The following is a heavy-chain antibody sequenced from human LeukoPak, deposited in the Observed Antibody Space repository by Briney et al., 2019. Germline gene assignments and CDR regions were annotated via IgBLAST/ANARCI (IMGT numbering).Heavy chain of an antibody. CDR1: GGSISSGGYS. J-gene: IGHJ5*02. CDR3: ARDRSLTGLGWFDP. D-gene: IGHD3-9*01. V-gene: IGHV4-30-2*01. Sequence: PSETLSLTCAVSGGSISSGGYSWSWIRQPPGKGLEWIGYIYHSGSTYYNPSLKSRVTISLDRSENQFSLKLSSVTAADTAVYYCARDRSLTGLGWFDPWGQGTLVTVSS. CDR2: IYHSGST.